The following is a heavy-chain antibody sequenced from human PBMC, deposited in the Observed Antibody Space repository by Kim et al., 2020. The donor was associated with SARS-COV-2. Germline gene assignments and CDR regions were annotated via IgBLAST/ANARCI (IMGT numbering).Heavy chain of an antibody. CDR1: GFSFSSNW. D-gene: IGHD3-16*01. Sequence: GGSLRLSCKASGFSFSSNWMHWVRQAPGKGLVWVSRINTDGSLTNQADSVQGRFTISRDNADNTLYLQMNSLTVDDTAVYYCARDVCGSRDYWGQGTLVIVSS. CDR3: ARDVCGSRDY. V-gene: IGHV3-74*01. J-gene: IGHJ4*02. CDR2: INTDGSLT.